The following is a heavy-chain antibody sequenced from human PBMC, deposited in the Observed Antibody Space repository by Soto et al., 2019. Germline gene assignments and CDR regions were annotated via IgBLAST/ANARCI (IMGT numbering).Heavy chain of an antibody. CDR1: GGSISSGDYY. J-gene: IGHJ4*02. CDR3: ARLFSGYDFSYFDH. D-gene: IGHD5-12*01. CDR2: IYYSGST. Sequence: QVQLQESGPGLVKPSQTLSLTCTVSGGSISSGDYYWRWIRQPPGKGLEWIGYIYYSGSTYYNPSLKRQVTISVDTSKNQFSLKLSSVTAADTAVYYCARLFSGYDFSYFDHWGQGTLVTVSS. V-gene: IGHV4-30-4*01.